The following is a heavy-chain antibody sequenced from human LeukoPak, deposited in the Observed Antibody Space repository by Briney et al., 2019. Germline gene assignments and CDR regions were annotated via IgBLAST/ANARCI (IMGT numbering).Heavy chain of an antibody. D-gene: IGHD1-1*01. CDR1: GFTFSDNY. V-gene: IGHV3-11*01. Sequence: GGSLRLSCAASGFTFSDNYMTWVRQAPGKGLEWLSYISGNGGVMQYADSVKGRFTISRDNAKNLLYLQMDSLRVEDTAIYYCARDPRTVRIWGQGTPVTVSS. J-gene: IGHJ4*02. CDR2: ISGNGGVM. CDR3: ARDPRTVRI.